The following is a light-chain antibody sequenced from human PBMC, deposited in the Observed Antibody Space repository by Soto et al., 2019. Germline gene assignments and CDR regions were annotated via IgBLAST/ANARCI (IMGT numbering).Light chain of an antibody. V-gene: IGKV1-5*01. J-gene: IGKJ1*01. CDR1: RNIERW. CDR3: QHCDTSWP. CDR2: NAS. Sequence: DIQMTQSPSTLSASVGDRVTITCRASRNIERWLAWYQQQPGKPPKLLILNASTLGSGVPSRFSGSGSGTESTLTISGLQPDDFATYYCQHCDTSWPLGQGTKVDIK.